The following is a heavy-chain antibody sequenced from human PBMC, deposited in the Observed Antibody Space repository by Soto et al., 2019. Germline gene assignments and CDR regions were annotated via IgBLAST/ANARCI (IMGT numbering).Heavy chain of an antibody. CDR1: GFIFKNYA. CDR3: AKAPVYGSGGWFDL. CDR2: ISWNSGNL. V-gene: IGHV3-9*01. D-gene: IGHD3-10*01. J-gene: IGHJ5*02. Sequence: ESQLVESGGGLVQPGRSLRLSCEASGFIFKNYAMVWVRQGPGKGLEWVSSISWNSGNLDYGDSVKGRFTISRDNAKNSLYLQMNILRTEDPAWYFCAKAPVYGSGGWFDLWGRGTLVTVSS.